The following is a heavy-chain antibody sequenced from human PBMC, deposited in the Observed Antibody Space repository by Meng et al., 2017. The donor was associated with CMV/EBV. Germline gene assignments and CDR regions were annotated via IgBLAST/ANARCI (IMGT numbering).Heavy chain of an antibody. D-gene: IGHD2-21*01. Sequence: VKRQESGPGLLTPLYTLSLTCTFSGGSIISYYWSWIRPPAGKGLEWIGRIYTSGSTNYNPSLKSRVTMSVDTSKNQFSLKLSSVTAADTAVYYCARGSYYRYVIDYWGQGTLVTVSS. J-gene: IGHJ4*02. CDR3: ARGSYYRYVIDY. CDR2: IYTSGST. V-gene: IGHV4-4*07. CDR1: GGSIISYY.